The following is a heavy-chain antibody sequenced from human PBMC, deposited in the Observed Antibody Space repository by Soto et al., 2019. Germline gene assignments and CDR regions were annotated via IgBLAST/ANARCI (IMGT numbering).Heavy chain of an antibody. V-gene: IGHV4-30-4*01. CDR3: AGFSEVAATEINCSDP. CDR1: GASINSGDYY. D-gene: IGHD2-15*01. Sequence: PSETLSLTCTVSGASINSGDYYWSWIRQPPGKGLEWIGYIYYSGSTYYNPSLKSRVTISVDTSKNQFSLKLSSVTAADTAVYYCAGFSEVAATEINCSDPSDQGPLRTV. CDR2: IYYSGST. J-gene: IGHJ5*02.